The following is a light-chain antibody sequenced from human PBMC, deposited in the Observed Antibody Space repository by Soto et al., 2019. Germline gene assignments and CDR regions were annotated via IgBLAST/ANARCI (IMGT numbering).Light chain of an antibody. CDR2: GAS. CDR1: QSVSDD. Sequence: MVLTQAAETLCLSPGARATLSCRASQSVSDDLAWYQQKPGQAPRLLIYGASNRATGFPARFSGSGSGTEFTLTISSLQPDDFATYYCQQYNSYSFGQGTKV. V-gene: IGKV3-15*01. CDR3: QQYNSYS. J-gene: IGKJ1*01.